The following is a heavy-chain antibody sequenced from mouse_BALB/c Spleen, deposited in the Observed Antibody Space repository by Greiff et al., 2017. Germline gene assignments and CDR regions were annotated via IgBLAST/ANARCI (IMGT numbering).Heavy chain of an antibody. J-gene: IGHJ4*01. CDR3: ARDVVTTDYAMDY. V-gene: IGHV1-54*01. D-gene: IGHD2-3*01. CDR1: GYAFTNYL. CDR2: INPGSGGT. Sequence: QVQLQQSGAELVRPGTSVKVSCKASGYAFTNYLIEWVKQRPGQGLEWIGVINPGSGGTNYNEKFKGKATLTADKSSSTAYMQLSSLTSDDSAVYFCARDVVTTDYAMDYWGQGTSVTVSS.